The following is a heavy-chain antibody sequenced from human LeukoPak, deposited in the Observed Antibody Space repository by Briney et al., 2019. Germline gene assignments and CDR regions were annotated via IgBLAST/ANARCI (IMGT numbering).Heavy chain of an antibody. V-gene: IGHV4-34*01. CDR2: INHSGST. D-gene: IGHD3-10*01. Sequence: PSGTLSLTCAVYGGSFSGYYWSWIRQPPGKGLEWIGEINHSGSTNYNPSLKSRVTISVDTSKNQFSLKLSSVTAADTAVYYCARAYILWFGELLYLFDYWGQGTLVTVSS. CDR1: GGSFSGYY. CDR3: ARAYILWFGELLYLFDY. J-gene: IGHJ4*02.